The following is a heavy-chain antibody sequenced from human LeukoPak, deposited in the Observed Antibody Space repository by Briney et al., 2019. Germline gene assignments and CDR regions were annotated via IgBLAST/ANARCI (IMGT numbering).Heavy chain of an antibody. V-gene: IGHV3-64*01. D-gene: IGHD2-15*01. CDR3: ARGLRYCSGGSCYSDGLMD. J-gene: IGHJ4*02. CDR2: ISSNGGST. CDR1: GFTFSSYD. Sequence: GGSLRLSCAASGFTFSSYDMHWVRQAPGKGLEYVSAISSNGGSTYYANSVEGRFTISRDNSKNTLYLQMGSLRAEDMAVYYCARGLRYCSGGSCYSDGLMDWGQGTLVTVSS.